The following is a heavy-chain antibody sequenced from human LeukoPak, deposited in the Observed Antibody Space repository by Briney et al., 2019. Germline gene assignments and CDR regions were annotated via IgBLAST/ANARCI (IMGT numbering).Heavy chain of an antibody. CDR2: INPNSGGT. V-gene: IGHV1-2*02. CDR1: GYTFTGYY. CDR3: ARDIVGGTVAGTFD. Sequence: EASVKVSCKASGYTFTGYYMHWVRQAPGQGLEWMGWINPNSGGTNYAQKFQGRVTMTRDTSISTAYMELSRLRSDDTAVYYCARDIVGGTVAGTFDWGQGTLVTVSS. D-gene: IGHD6-19*01. J-gene: IGHJ4*02.